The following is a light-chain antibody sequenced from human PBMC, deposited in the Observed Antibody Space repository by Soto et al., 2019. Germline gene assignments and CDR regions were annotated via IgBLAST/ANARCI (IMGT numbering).Light chain of an antibody. CDR3: QQCHSDPLT. J-gene: IGKJ4*01. CDR2: AAS. V-gene: IGKV1-39*01. CDR1: RFLSTS. Sequence: DIQMTQSPSSLSASVGDSVSFTCRPRRFLSTSLNWYQQKPGKAPKLLIYAASSLQRGVPSRFSGSGSATYFTLTISTLQPEDLATYYCQQCHSDPLTFGGETKVEI.